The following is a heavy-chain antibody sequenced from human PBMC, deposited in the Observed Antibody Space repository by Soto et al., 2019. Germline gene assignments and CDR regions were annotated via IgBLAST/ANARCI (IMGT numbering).Heavy chain of an antibody. Sequence: PVGSLRLSYAASGFTFSSYGIYWVRQAPGKGLEWVSVIWSDGSNKYYAYSLKGRCTISRDNSKNTLYLQMNSLRAEDTAVYYCALVRQWPAYYYHYYGMDGWGQGTTVTV. V-gene: IGHV3-33*01. CDR2: IWSDGSNK. J-gene: IGHJ6*02. D-gene: IGHD6-19*01. CDR3: ALVRQWPAYYYHYYGMDG. CDR1: GFTFSSYG.